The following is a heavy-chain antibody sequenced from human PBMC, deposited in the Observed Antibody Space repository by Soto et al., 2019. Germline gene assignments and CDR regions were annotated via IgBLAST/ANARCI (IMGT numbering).Heavy chain of an antibody. CDR2: IKQDGSEK. J-gene: IGHJ6*03. Sequence: SRRVWYAGSAVTSSSYELSWGRQLLGTKMEWVANIKQDGSEKYYVDSVKGRFTISRDNAKNSLYLQMNSLRAEDTAVYYCARGRRRAIFGVVIPPNYYYYYMDVWGKGT. V-gene: IGHV3-7*01. CDR1: AVTSSSYE. CDR3: ARGRRRAIFGVVIPPNYYYYYMDV. D-gene: IGHD3-3*01.